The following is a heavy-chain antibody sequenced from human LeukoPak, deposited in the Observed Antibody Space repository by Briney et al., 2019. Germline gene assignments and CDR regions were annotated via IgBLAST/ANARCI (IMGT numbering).Heavy chain of an antibody. CDR3: ANLGARSFDY. V-gene: IGHV1-2*02. CDR2: INPTTAGT. D-gene: IGHD3-16*01. J-gene: IGHJ4*02. Sequence: QAXXXXLQWIGSINPTTAGTIYAQTFQGTLTIPMHTSIITAYIELSSLRSPDTAVYYCANLGARSFDYWGQGTLVTVSS.